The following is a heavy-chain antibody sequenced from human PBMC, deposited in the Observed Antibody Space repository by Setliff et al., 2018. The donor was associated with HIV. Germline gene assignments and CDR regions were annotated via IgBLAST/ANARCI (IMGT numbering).Heavy chain of an antibody. CDR1: GYSFTNYW. V-gene: IGHV5-51*01. J-gene: IGHJ6*03. D-gene: IGHD5-12*01. CDR2: IYPTDSHT. CDR3: ARGGYMTNFYYYMDV. Sequence: GESLKISCKGSGYSFTNYWIGWVRQTPEKGLEWVGVIYPTDSHTTYSPSFQGRVTISVDMSISTAYLQWSSLKASDTAMYYCARGGYMTNFYYYMDVWGKGTTVTVSS.